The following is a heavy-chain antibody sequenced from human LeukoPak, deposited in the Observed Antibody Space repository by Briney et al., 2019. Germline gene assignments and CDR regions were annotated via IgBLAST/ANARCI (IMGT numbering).Heavy chain of an antibody. CDR2: IYPGDSET. CDR3: ARRPSGGSTWFDP. CDR1: GYSFTSYW. J-gene: IGHJ5*02. D-gene: IGHD2-8*02. V-gene: IGHV5-51*01. Sequence: GESLKISCKCSGYSFTSYWIAWVRQMPGKGLEWMGIIYPGDSETRYSPSFQGQVTISADKSISTAYLQWSSLKTSDTAMYYCARRPSGGSTWFDPWGQGTLVTVSS.